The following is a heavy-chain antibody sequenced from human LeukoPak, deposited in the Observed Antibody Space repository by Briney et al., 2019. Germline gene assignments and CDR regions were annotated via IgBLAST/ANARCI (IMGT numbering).Heavy chain of an antibody. Sequence: SETLSLTCTVSGGSISSSSYYWGWIRQPPGKGLAWIGSIYYSGSTYYNPSLKSRVTISVDTSKNQFSLKLSSVTAADTAVYYCARQGRHYYGSGSFDYWGQGTLVTVSS. D-gene: IGHD3-10*01. J-gene: IGHJ4*02. CDR2: IYYSGST. CDR3: ARQGRHYYGSGSFDY. V-gene: IGHV4-39*01. CDR1: GGSISSSSYY.